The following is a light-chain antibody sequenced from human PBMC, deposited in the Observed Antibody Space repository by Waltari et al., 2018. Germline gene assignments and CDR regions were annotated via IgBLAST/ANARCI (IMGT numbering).Light chain of an antibody. Sequence: QSVLTQLPSVPAAPAPTVTISCSTSTSNIGNHSICWYQQLPGTAPKLLIYDNNKRPSGIPDRFFGSKSGASATLGVTGLQAGDEADYYCATWDNSLRHVVFGGGTKLTVL. CDR1: TSNIGNHS. CDR2: DNN. CDR3: ATWDNSLRHVV. J-gene: IGLJ2*01. V-gene: IGLV1-51*01.